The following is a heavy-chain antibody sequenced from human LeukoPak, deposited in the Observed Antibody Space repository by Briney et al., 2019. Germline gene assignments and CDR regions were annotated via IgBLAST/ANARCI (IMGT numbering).Heavy chain of an antibody. CDR3: AELGITMIGGV. CDR1: GFTFSDYS. D-gene: IGHD3-10*02. CDR2: ISSSRSTI. Sequence: GGSLRLSCVASGFTFSDYSMNWVRQAPGKGLEWVSYISSSRSTIYYADSVKGRFTISRDNAKNSLYLQMNSLRAEDTAVYYCAELGITMIGGVWGKGTTVTISS. V-gene: IGHV3-48*04. J-gene: IGHJ6*04.